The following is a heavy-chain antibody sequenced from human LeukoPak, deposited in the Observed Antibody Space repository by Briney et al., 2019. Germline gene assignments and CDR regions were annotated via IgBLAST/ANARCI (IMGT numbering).Heavy chain of an antibody. CDR2: ISGSGGST. CDR3: AKEGEGSFGYYYYMDV. Sequence: QTGGSLRLSCAAAGFTCSSYAMNWVRQAPGKGLEWVSAISGSGGSTYYADSVKGRFTISRDNSKNTLYLQMNSLRAEDTAVYYCAKEGEGSFGYYYYMDVWGKGTTVTVSS. J-gene: IGHJ6*03. CDR1: GFTCSSYA. D-gene: IGHD1-26*01. V-gene: IGHV3-23*01.